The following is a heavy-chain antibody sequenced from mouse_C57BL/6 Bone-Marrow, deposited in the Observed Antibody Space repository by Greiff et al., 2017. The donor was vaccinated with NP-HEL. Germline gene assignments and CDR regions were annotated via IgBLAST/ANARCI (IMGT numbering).Heavy chain of an antibody. D-gene: IGHD4-1*01. CDR2: INPNNGCT. J-gene: IGHJ3*01. CDR1: GYTFTDYN. CDR3: ERGTGWCAY. Sequence: VQLQQSGPELVKPGASVKMSCKASGYTFTDYNMHWVKQSHGKSLEWIGYINPNNGCTSYNQKFKGKATLTVDKSSSTAYMQLSSLTSEDAAVYYCERGTGWCAYWGKGTMVTVSA. V-gene: IGHV1-22*01.